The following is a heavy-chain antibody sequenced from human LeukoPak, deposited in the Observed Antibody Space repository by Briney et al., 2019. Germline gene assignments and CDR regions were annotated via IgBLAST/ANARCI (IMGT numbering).Heavy chain of an antibody. V-gene: IGHV4-59*01. Sequence: SETLSLTCTVSGGSISSYYWSWIRQPPGKGLEWIGYIYYSGSTNYNPSLKSRVTISVDTSKNQFSLKLSSVTAADTAVYYCARDLGLDDHYYMDVWGKGTTVTVSS. J-gene: IGHJ6*03. CDR2: IYYSGST. CDR3: ARDLGLDDHYYMDV. D-gene: IGHD3-3*01. CDR1: GGSISSYY.